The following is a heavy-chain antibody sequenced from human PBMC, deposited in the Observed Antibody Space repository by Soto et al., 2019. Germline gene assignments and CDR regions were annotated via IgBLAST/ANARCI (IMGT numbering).Heavy chain of an antibody. D-gene: IGHD6-19*01. CDR3: ARAFSRGSGYFSWFDS. Sequence: SETLSLTCTVSGASISSSSFYWGWIRQPPGKGLEWIGNVYYSGSTYYNPSLKSRVTMSVDTSKNQFSVMVSSVTAADTAIYYCARAFSRGSGYFSWFDSWGQGILVTVSS. J-gene: IGHJ5*01. V-gene: IGHV4-39*01. CDR2: VYYSGST. CDR1: GASISSSSFY.